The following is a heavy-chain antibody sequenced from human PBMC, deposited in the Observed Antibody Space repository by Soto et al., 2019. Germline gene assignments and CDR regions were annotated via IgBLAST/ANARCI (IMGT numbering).Heavy chain of an antibody. J-gene: IGHJ4*02. CDR2: IGSRSTNI. CDR3: AKFTEPGYSSIWYYFEY. V-gene: IGHV3-21*06. CDR1: GFTFSGYS. Sequence: PGGSLRLSCVGSGFTFSGYSMAWVRQAPGRGLEWVASIGSRSTNIDYADSVKGRFTISRDNAKNLVSLQMSSLRGEDTALYYCAKFTEPGYSSIWYYFEYWGQGTPVTVSS. D-gene: IGHD6-19*01.